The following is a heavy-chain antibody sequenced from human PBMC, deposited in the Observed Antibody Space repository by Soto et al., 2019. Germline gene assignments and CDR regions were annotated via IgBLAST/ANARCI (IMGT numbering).Heavy chain of an antibody. V-gene: IGHV3-21*04. CDR1: GFTFSSYS. J-gene: IGHJ3*02. CDR2: ISSSSSYI. Sequence: PGGSLRLSCAASGFTFSSYSMNWVRQAPGKGLEWVSSISSSSSYIYYADSVKGRPTISRDNAKNSLYLQMNSLRAEDTAVYYCARRLRVVGANHGTRDAFDIWGQGTMVTVSS. D-gene: IGHD1-26*01. CDR3: ARRLRVVGANHGTRDAFDI.